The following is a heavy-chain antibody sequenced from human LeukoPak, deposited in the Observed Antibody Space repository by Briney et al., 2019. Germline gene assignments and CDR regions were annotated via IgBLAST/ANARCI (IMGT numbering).Heavy chain of an antibody. CDR3: AKDMLVTTLDY. Sequence: GGSLRLSCAASGFTFSNYAMTWVRQAPGKGLEWVSTISGSGGDTYYADSVKGRFTISRDNSKNTLYLQMNSLRAEDTAVYYCAKDMLVTTLDYWGQGTLVTVSS. V-gene: IGHV3-23*01. CDR2: ISGSGGDT. CDR1: GFTFSNYA. J-gene: IGHJ4*02. D-gene: IGHD4-17*01.